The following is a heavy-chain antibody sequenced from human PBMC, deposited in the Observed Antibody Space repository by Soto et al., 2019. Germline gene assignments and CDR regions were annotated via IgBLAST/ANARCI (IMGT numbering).Heavy chain of an antibody. CDR3: ARVGPFSSGWHDAFDI. V-gene: IGHV4-39*07. J-gene: IGHJ3*02. D-gene: IGHD6-19*01. CDR2: IYSSGST. CDR1: GGSISSGSYY. Sequence: SETLSLTCTVSGGSISSGSYYWSWSRQRPGQGLEWIGLIYSSGSTTYNPSLKRRVTMSKDTSKNQFSLNVTSVTAADTAVYYCARVGPFSSGWHDAFDIWGQGTMVTVSS.